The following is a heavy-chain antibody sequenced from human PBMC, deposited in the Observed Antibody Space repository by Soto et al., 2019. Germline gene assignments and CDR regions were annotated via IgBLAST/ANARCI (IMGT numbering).Heavy chain of an antibody. J-gene: IGHJ4*02. CDR1: GFTFSNYG. CDR2: ISSKANSYAT. V-gene: IGHV3-73*01. CDR3: TRRYSSIAARPLDY. D-gene: IGHD6-6*01. Sequence: GGSLRLSCAASGFTFSNYGMHWVRQAPGKGLEWVGRISSKANSYATAYAASVKGRFTISRDDSKNTAYLQMNSLKTEDTAVYYCTRRYSSIAARPLDYWGQGTLVTVSS.